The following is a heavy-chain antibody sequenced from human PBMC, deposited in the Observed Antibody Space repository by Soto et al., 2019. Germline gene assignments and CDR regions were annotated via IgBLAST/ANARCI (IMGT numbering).Heavy chain of an antibody. D-gene: IGHD6-19*01. J-gene: IGHJ4*02. CDR2: ISGSGGST. V-gene: IGHV3-23*01. Sequence: PGGSLRLSCAASGFTFSSYTMSWVHQAPGKGLEWVSAISGSGGSTYYADSVKGRFTISRDNSKNTLYLQMNSLRVEDTAKYYCAKRRLAASISVAGGFDYWGQGALVTVSS. CDR1: GFTFSSYT. CDR3: AKRRLAASISVAGGFDY.